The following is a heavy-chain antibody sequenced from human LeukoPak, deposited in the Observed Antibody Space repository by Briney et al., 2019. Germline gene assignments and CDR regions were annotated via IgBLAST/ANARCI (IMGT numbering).Heavy chain of an antibody. CDR3: AKNSAYSGSYFVDY. V-gene: IGHV3-74*01. Sequence: PGGSLRLSCAASGFTFSSHWMHWVRQAPGKGLVWVPRINFDGSSTSYADSVKGRFTISRDISKNTLYLQMNSLRAEDTAVYYCAKNSAYSGSYFVDYWGQGTPVTVSS. D-gene: IGHD1-26*01. CDR1: GFTFSSHW. J-gene: IGHJ4*02. CDR2: INFDGSST.